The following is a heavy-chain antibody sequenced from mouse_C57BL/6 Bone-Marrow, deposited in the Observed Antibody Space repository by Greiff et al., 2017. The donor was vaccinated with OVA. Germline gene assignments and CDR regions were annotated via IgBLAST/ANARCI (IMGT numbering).Heavy chain of an antibody. CDR3: ARGVITKAYYYAMDY. D-gene: IGHD2-4*01. CDR2: IDPEDGET. J-gene: IGHJ4*01. CDR1: GFNIKDYY. V-gene: IGHV14-2*01. Sequence: EVQLQQSGAELVKPGASVKLSCTASGFNIKDYYMHWVKQRTEQGLEWIGRIDPEDGETKYAPKFQGKATITADPSSNTAYLQLSSLTSEDTAVYYCARGVITKAYYYAMDYWGQGTSVTVSS.